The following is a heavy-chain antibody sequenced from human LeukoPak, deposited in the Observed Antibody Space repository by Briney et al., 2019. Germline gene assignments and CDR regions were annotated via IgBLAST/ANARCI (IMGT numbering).Heavy chain of an antibody. J-gene: IGHJ4*02. D-gene: IGHD2-2*01. CDR3: ASRVGYCSSTSCYHFDY. Sequence: SETLSLTCTVSGGSISSRTYYWGWIRQPPGKGLEWIVSIYYSGSTYYNPSLKSRVTISVYTSKNQFSLKLSSVTAADTAVYYCASRVGYCSSTSCYHFDYWGQGTLVTVSS. V-gene: IGHV4-39*07. CDR2: IYYSGST. CDR1: GGSISSRTYY.